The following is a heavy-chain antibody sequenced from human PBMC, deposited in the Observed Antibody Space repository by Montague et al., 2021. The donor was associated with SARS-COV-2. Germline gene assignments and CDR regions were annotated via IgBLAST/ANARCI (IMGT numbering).Heavy chain of an antibody. J-gene: IGHJ5*02. V-gene: IGHV4-34*01. CDR3: AKGGEAGYFGYPRGWFDR. CDR1: GGSLSGSY. Sequence: SETLSLTCAVDGGSLSGSYWSWIRQAPGKGLEWIGEIDQSRSTNYNPSLTGRVTMSLDKSKNLFSLNLRSVTAADTAVYFCAKGGEAGYFGYPRGWFDRWGQGALVTVSS. CDR2: IDQSRST. D-gene: IGHD3-9*01.